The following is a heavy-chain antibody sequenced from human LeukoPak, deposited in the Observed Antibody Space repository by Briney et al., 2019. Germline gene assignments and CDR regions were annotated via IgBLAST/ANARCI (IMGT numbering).Heavy chain of an antibody. J-gene: IGHJ4*02. Sequence: SETLSLTCTVSGGSISSYYWSWIRQPPGKGLEWIGYIYYSGSTNYNPSLKSRVTISVDTSKNQFSLKLSSVTAADTAVYYCARDRDGHSVLDYWGQGTLVTVSS. CDR2: IYYSGST. V-gene: IGHV4-59*01. CDR3: ARDRDGHSVLDY. D-gene: IGHD5-24*01. CDR1: GGSISSYY.